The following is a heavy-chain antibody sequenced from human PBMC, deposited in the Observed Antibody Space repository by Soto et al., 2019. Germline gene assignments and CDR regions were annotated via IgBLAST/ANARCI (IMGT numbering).Heavy chain of an antibody. J-gene: IGHJ3*02. D-gene: IGHD3-10*01. CDR2: INHSGST. CDR3: ASFTGVLWFGRRSRAFDI. V-gene: IGHV4-34*01. Sequence: SETLSLTCAVYGGSFSGYYWSWIRQPPGKGLEWIGEINHSGSTNYNPSLKSRVTISVDTSKNQFSLKLSSVTAADTAVYYCASFTGVLWFGRRSRAFDIWGQGTMVTVSS. CDR1: GGSFSGYY.